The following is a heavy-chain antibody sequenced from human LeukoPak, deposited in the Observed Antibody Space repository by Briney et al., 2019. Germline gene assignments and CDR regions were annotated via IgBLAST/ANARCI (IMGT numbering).Heavy chain of an antibody. CDR2: ISGSGDST. Sequence: EGSLRLSCAASGFTFSSYAMSWVRLAPGKGLEWVSGISGSGDSTYYADSVKGRFTISRDNSKNTLYLQMNSLRAEDTAVYYCAKDRNVWNFDSWGQGTLVTVSA. J-gene: IGHJ4*02. V-gene: IGHV3-23*01. CDR1: GFTFSSYA. CDR3: AKDRNVWNFDS. D-gene: IGHD1-1*01.